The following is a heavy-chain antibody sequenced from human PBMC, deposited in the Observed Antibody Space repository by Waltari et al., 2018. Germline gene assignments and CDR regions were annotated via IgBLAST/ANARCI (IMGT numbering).Heavy chain of an antibody. Sequence: HLQESGPRLVRPSETLSLTCTVSGGSINSSSYYWGWIRQPPGKGPEWIASIYYNGNNSYKPSLKSRVTIFADTPRNQFSLKLRSVTAADTAVYYCATQTHGITTVGVFTVWLDPWGQGTLVTVSS. CDR2: IYYNGNN. J-gene: IGHJ5*02. CDR3: ATQTHGITTVGVFTVWLDP. CDR1: GGSINSSSYY. V-gene: IGHV4-39*01. D-gene: IGHD3-3*01.